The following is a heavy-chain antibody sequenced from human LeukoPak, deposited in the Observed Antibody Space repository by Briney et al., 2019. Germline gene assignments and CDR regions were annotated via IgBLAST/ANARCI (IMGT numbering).Heavy chain of an antibody. Sequence: TSETLSLTCTVSGGSISSYYWSWIRQPPGKGLEWIGYIYYSGSTNHNPSLKSRVTISVDTSKNQFSLKLSSVTAADTAVYYCAREVGSSWSWGPYYFDYWGQGTLVTVSS. CDR2: IYYSGST. J-gene: IGHJ4*02. V-gene: IGHV4-59*01. CDR3: AREVGSSWSWGPYYFDY. CDR1: GGSISSYY. D-gene: IGHD6-13*01.